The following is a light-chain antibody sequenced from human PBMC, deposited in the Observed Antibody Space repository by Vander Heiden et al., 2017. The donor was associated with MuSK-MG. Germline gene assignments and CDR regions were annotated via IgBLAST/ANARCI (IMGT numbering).Light chain of an antibody. CDR1: QSVLYSSNNKNY. V-gene: IGKV4-1*01. Sequence: DIVMTQSPDSLAVSLGERATINCKSSQSVLYSSNNKNYVAWYQQKPGQPPKLLISWAATRESGVPDRFSGSGSGTDFTLTISSLQAEDVAVYYCQQDDSTPSTFGQGTKVEIK. CDR2: WAA. J-gene: IGKJ1*01. CDR3: QQDDSTPST.